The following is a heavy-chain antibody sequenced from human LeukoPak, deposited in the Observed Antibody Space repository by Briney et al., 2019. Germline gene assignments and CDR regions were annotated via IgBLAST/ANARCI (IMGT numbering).Heavy chain of an antibody. CDR3: ARQEVVSFDY. CDR2: IYPADSDT. J-gene: IGHJ4*02. Sequence: GESLKISCKGSGYSLTSYWIGWVRQMPGKGLEWMGIIYPADSDTRYSPSFQGQVIISADKSISTAYLQWSSLKASDTAMYYCARQEVVSFDYWGQGTLVTVSS. CDR1: GYSLTSYW. D-gene: IGHD2-15*01. V-gene: IGHV5-51*01.